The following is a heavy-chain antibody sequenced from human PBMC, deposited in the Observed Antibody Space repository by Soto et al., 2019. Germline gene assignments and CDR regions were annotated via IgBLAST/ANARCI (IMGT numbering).Heavy chain of an antibody. CDR3: AHLNTRGYYFDY. CDR2: VDNDGSSA. Sequence: PGGSLRLSLEDSGFTFTKYCMHWVRQAPWKGLVWVSRVDNDGSSATYADSVKGRFTISRDNAKNTLYLQMTNMDPVDTATYFCAHLNTRGYYFDYWAQGSLLTASS. V-gene: IGHV3-74*01. CDR1: GFTFTKYC. J-gene: IGHJ4*02.